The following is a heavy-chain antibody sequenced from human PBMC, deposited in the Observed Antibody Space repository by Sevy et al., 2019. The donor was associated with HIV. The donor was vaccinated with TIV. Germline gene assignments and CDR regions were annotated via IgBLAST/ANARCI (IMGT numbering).Heavy chain of an antibody. J-gene: IGHJ4*02. Sequence: GGSLRLSCAASGFSFSSYWMHWVRQAPGKGLEWVANIKQDESEKYYVASVKGRFTISRDNAKNSVYLQMNSLRPEDTSIYYCARGNSGSFDYWGQGPLVTVSS. D-gene: IGHD3-22*01. CDR3: ARGNSGSFDY. CDR1: GFSFSSYW. CDR2: IKQDESEK. V-gene: IGHV3-7*04.